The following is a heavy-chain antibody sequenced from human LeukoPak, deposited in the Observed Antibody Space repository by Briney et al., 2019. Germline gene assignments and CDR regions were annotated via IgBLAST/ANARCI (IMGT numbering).Heavy chain of an antibody. J-gene: IGHJ4*02. CDR1: GDSISGHY. Sequence: SETLSLTCTVSGDSISGHYWSWTRQPPGKGLEWIGYIFYSGNTNYNSSLKSRVTISVDTSKNQFSLNLKSVTAADTAVYYCARGLVSSGSRYDYWGQGTLVTVSS. V-gene: IGHV4-59*11. CDR2: IFYSGNT. D-gene: IGHD2-15*01. CDR3: ARGLVSSGSRYDY.